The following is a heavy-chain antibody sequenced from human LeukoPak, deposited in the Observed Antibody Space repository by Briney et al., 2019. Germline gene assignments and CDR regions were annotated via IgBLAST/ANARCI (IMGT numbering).Heavy chain of an antibody. V-gene: IGHV3-9*01. CDR2: ISWNSGNV. Sequence: PGGSLRLSCAASGFTFDDHAMHWVRQAPGKGLEWVSGISWNSGNVGYGDSVKGRFTISRDNAKNSLYLQMNSLRAEDTAVYYCARKTGDCWGQGTLVIVSS. CDR3: ARKTGDC. CDR1: GFTFDDHA. J-gene: IGHJ4*02. D-gene: IGHD1-14*01.